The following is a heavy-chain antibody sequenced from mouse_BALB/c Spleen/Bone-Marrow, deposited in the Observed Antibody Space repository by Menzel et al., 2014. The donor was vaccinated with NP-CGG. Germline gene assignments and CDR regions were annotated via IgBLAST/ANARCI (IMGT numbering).Heavy chain of an antibody. Sequence: QVQLKESGPELVSPGVSVKISCKASGYTFTDYAIHWVKQSHSKRLEWIGIISTYSGNTNYNQKFKGKATMTVDKSSSTAYIELARLTSEDSAIYYCARDISGYVRAMDYWGQGTSVTVSS. D-gene: IGHD3-2*01. V-gene: IGHV1-67*01. CDR3: ARDISGYVRAMDY. CDR2: ISTYSGNT. CDR1: GYTFTDYA. J-gene: IGHJ4*01.